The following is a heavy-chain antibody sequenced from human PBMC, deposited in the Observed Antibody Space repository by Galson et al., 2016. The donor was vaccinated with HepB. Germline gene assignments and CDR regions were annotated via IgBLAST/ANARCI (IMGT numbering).Heavy chain of an antibody. Sequence: SLRLSCAASGFTVSYNYITWVRQPPGKGLEWVSLIYSAGKKYYADSVKGRFTISTDHSTNTVYLQMNSLRVDDTAMYYCANIGAFNIWGQGTMVTVSS. J-gene: IGHJ3*02. CDR2: IYSAGKK. CDR1: GFTVSYNY. CDR3: ANIGAFNI. V-gene: IGHV3-53*01.